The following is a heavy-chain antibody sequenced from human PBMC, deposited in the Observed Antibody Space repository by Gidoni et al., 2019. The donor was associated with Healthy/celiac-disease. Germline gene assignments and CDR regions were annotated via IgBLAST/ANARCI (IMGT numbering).Heavy chain of an antibody. CDR2: ISGSGGST. V-gene: IGHV3-23*01. CDR1: GFPFSSYA. D-gene: IGHD5-18*01. J-gene: IGHJ4*02. Sequence: EVQLLESGGGLVQPGGSLRLSRAASGFPFSSYAMSWVRQAPGKGLEWVSAISGSGGSTYYADSVKGRFTISRDNSKNTLYLQMNSLRAEDTAVYYCAKDQVEEDTAFDYWGQGTLVTVSS. CDR3: AKDQVEEDTAFDY.